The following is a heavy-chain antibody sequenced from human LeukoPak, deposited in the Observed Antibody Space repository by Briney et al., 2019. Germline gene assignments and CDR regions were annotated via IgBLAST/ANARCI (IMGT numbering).Heavy chain of an antibody. Sequence: SETLSLTCSVSGGSISSSSYYWGWIRQPPGKGLEWIGTIYYNGDTYYNPSLKSRVTVSIDTSKNQFSLKLSSVTAADTAVYYCARLRVNYYDSSGYYYPDYWGQGTLVTVSS. V-gene: IGHV4-39*01. D-gene: IGHD3-22*01. CDR1: GGSISSSSYY. CDR3: ARLRVNYYDSSGYYYPDY. J-gene: IGHJ4*02. CDR2: IYYNGDT.